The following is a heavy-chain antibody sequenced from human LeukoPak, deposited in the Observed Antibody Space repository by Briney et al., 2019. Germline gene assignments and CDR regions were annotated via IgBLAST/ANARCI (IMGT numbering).Heavy chain of an antibody. CDR3: ATGYSSTWYYFDY. CDR1: VDSISGYY. J-gene: IGHJ4*02. Sequence: SETLSLTCTVYVDSISGYYWSWIRQPPGKGLEWIGYIYHSGSTNYNPSLKSRVTISADTSKDQFSLKLASVTAADTAVYYCATGYSSTWYYFDYWGQGTLVTVSS. CDR2: IYHSGST. D-gene: IGHD6-13*01. V-gene: IGHV4-59*01.